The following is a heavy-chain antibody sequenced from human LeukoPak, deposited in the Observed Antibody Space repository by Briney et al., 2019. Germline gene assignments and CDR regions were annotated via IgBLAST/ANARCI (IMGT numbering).Heavy chain of an antibody. CDR1: GFTFSSYP. J-gene: IGHJ4*02. CDR2: ISSSGSTI. CDR3: TRESGATPNTY. Sequence: PGGSLRLSCAASGFTFSSYPMNWVRQAPGKGLEWVSYISSSGSTILYADSLKGRFTISRDNAKNSLYLQMNSLRAEDTAVYYCTRESGATPNTYWGQGTLVTVSS. V-gene: IGHV3-48*01. D-gene: IGHD1-26*01.